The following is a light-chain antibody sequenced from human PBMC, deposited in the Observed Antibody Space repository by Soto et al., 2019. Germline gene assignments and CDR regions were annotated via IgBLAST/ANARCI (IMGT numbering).Light chain of an antibody. CDR1: QSLLHSNGYNY. Sequence: DIVMTQSPLSLPVTPGEPASISCRSSQSLLHSNGYNYLDWYLQRPGQSPQLLIYLGSNRASGVPARFSGSGSGTDFTLEISRVEADDVGVYYCMEALQTPYTFGQGTKLEIK. CDR3: MEALQTPYT. CDR2: LGS. J-gene: IGKJ2*01. V-gene: IGKV2-28*01.